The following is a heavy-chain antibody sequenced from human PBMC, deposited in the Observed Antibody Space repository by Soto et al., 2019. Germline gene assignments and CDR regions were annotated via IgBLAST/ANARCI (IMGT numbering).Heavy chain of an antibody. Sequence: ASVKVSCKASGYIFTNYYIHWVRQAPGQGLEWMAIINPLPTSGSTNYAQEFQGRVTVTRDTSTSTVYMELNSLRSDNTAIYYCARDLAAAAYWGQGTLVTVSS. D-gene: IGHD6-13*01. CDR3: ARDLAAAAY. CDR1: GYIFTNYY. CDR2: INPLPTSGST. J-gene: IGHJ4*02. V-gene: IGHV1-46*01.